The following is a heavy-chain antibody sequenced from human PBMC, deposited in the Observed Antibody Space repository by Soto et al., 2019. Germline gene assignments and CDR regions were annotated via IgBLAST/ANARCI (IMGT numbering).Heavy chain of an antibody. CDR1: GGSISSGGYS. V-gene: IGHV4-30-2*01. D-gene: IGHD1-1*01. CDR2: IYHSGST. J-gene: IGHJ4*02. CDR3: ARGNSNGYYFDY. Sequence: QLQLQESGSGLVKPSQTLSLTCAVSGGSISSGGYSWSWIRQPPGKGLEWIGYIYHSGSTYYNPSLQSRVTISVDRSKNQFSLKLSSVTAADTAVYYCARGNSNGYYFDYWGQGTLVTVSS.